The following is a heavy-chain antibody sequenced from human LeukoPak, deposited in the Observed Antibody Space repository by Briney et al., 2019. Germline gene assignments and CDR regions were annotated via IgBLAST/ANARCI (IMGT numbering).Heavy chain of an antibody. CDR3: ARDSICDY. CDR2: ISSSNSTI. CDR1: GFTFSRYN. V-gene: IGHV3-48*01. J-gene: IGHJ4*02. D-gene: IGHD6-6*01. Sequence: GGSLRLSCAASGFTFSRYNMNWVRQVPGKGLDWVSYISSSNSTIYYADSVKGRFTISRDNSKNTLYLQMNSLRAEDTAVYYCARDSICDYWGQGTLVTVSS.